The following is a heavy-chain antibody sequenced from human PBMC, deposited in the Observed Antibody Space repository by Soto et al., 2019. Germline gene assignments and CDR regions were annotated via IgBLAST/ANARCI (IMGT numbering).Heavy chain of an antibody. CDR3: ARVYDFWSGYYDY. CDR2: IWYDGSNK. CDR1: GFTFSSYG. J-gene: IGHJ4*02. V-gene: IGHV3-33*01. D-gene: IGHD3-3*01. Sequence: GGSLRLSCAASGFTFSSYGMHWVRQAPGKGLEWVAVIWYDGSNKYYADSVKGRFTISRDNSKNTLYLQMNSLRAEDTAVYYCARVYDFWSGYYDYWGQGTLVTVSS.